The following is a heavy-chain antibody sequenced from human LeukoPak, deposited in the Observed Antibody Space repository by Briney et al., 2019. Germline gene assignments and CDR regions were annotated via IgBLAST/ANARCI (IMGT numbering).Heavy chain of an antibody. D-gene: IGHD4-23*01. CDR3: ARGGDYGGNFDY. CDR2: IYYSGST. Sequence: SETLSLTCTVSGGSISSGGYYWSWIRQHPGTGLEWIGYIYYSGSTYYNPSLKSRVTISVDTSKNQFSLKLSSVTAADTAVYYCARGGDYGGNFDYWGQGTLVTVSS. J-gene: IGHJ4*02. V-gene: IGHV4-31*03. CDR1: GGSISSGGYY.